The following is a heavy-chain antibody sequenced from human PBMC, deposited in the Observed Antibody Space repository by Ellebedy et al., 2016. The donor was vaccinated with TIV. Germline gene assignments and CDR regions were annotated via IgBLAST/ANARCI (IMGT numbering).Heavy chain of an antibody. CDR3: AKNEIRTLLCMDV. D-gene: IGHD2-15*01. CDR1: GFTFDNYA. J-gene: IGHJ6*02. Sequence: SLKISCAASGFTFDNYAMHWVRQAPGKGLEWVAGISWNRDHIAYADSVKGRFTIPRDNAKHSLYLQMNGLRPEDKALYYCAKNEIRTLLCMDVWGQGTTVTVSS. V-gene: IGHV3-9*01. CDR2: ISWNRDHI.